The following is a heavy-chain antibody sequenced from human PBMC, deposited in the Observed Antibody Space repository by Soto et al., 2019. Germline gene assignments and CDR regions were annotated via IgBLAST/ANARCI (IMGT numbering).Heavy chain of an antibody. J-gene: IGHJ4*02. V-gene: IGHV3-13*01. CDR1: GFTFSSAD. CDR2: IGSGGDT. CDR3: AREIGGPGGYLGIDY. D-gene: IGHD7-27*01. Sequence: GGSLRLSCAASGFTFSSADLHWVRQPTGKGLEWVSAIGSGGDTYYLGSVKGRFTISRENAKNSVYLQMNSLRAEDTAIYFCAREIGGPGGYLGIDYWGRGTLVTVSS.